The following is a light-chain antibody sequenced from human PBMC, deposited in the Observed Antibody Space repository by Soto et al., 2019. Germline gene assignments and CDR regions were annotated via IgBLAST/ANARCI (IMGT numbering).Light chain of an antibody. CDR2: DVS. Sequence: QSALTQPASVSGSPGQSITISCTGPSTDVGGYNYVSWYQQHPGKAPKLLIYDVSSRPSGVSNRFAGSKSGNTASLTISGLQAEDEADYYCSSYTSSSPYVFGTGTKVTVL. CDR3: SSYTSSSPYV. V-gene: IGLV2-14*01. CDR1: STDVGGYNY. J-gene: IGLJ1*01.